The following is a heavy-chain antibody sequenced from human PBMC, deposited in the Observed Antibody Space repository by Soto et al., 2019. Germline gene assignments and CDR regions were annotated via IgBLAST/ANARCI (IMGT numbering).Heavy chain of an antibody. V-gene: IGHV1-8*01. CDR1: GYTFTSYD. CDR3: ARADTDGRSFDY. Sequence: QVQLVQSGAEVKKPGASVTVSCKASGYTFTSYDINWVRQATGQGLEWMGWMNPNSGNTGYAQKFQGRVTMTRNTSVGTASMELSSLRSEDTAVYYCARADTDGRSFDYWGQGTLVTVSS. CDR2: MNPNSGNT. D-gene: IGHD5-18*01. J-gene: IGHJ4*02.